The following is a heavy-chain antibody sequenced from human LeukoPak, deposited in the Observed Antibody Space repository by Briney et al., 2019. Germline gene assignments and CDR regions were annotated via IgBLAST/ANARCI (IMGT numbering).Heavy chain of an antibody. CDR2: IYYSGST. CDR3: ASATMVKYYFDY. CDR1: GGSISSYY. V-gene: IGHV4-59*01. Sequence: SQTLSLTCTVSGGSISSYYWSWIRQPPGKGLEWIGYIYYSGSTNYNPSLKSRVTISVDTSKNQFSLKLSSVTAADTAVYYCASATMVKYYFDYWGQGILVTVSS. D-gene: IGHD3-10*01. J-gene: IGHJ4*02.